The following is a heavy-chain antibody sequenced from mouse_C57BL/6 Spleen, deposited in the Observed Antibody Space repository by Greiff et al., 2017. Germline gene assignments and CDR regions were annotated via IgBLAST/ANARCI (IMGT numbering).Heavy chain of an antibody. D-gene: IGHD2-12*01. CDR2: INPSTGGT. V-gene: IGHV1-42*01. CDR1: GYSFTGYY. CDR3: ARYDSNPFAY. Sequence: VHVKQSGPELVKPGASVKISCKASGYSFTGYYMNWVKQSPEKSLEWIGEINPSTGGTTYNQKFKAKATLTVDKSSSTAYMQLKSLTSEDSAVYYCARYDSNPFAYWGQGTLDTVSA. J-gene: IGHJ3*01.